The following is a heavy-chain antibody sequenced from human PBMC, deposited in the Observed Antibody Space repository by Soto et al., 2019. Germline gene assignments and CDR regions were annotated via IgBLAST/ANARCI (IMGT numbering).Heavy chain of an antibody. Sequence: SETLSRTWTVSGGSINSNSYYWAWIRQPPGKGLAWIASIYYDGSTYYNTSLKSRVTISRDTSKNQFSLRLTSMTAADTAVYYCAKVVVAATRHTDFDSWGQGTLVTVSS. J-gene: IGHJ4*02. V-gene: IGHV4-39*02. D-gene: IGHD2-15*01. CDR2: IYYDGST. CDR3: AKVVVAATRHTDFDS. CDR1: GGSINSNSYY.